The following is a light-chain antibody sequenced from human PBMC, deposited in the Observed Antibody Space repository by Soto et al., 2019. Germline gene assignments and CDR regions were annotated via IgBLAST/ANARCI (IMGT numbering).Light chain of an antibody. CDR2: GAS. V-gene: IGKV3-11*01. Sequence: ETVLTQSPGTLSLSPGERPTLSFRASESVRTSLAWYQQKPGQAPSLLIYGASKRATGIPARIGGSGSRKVFTLTISSLEPEYFAVYFCQQHNNRPTFGQGTRLEIK. CDR3: QQHNNRPT. J-gene: IGKJ5*01. CDR1: ESVRTS.